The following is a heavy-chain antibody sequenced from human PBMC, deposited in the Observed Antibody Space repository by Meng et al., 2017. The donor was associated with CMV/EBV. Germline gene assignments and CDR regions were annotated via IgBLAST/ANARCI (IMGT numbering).Heavy chain of an antibody. CDR3: IRDFVGPTEF. V-gene: IGHV3-74*01. CDR1: GFSVTSHW. J-gene: IGHJ1*01. CDR2: ISIDGRTT. Sequence: LSCAASGFSVTSHWILWVRQAPGKGLVWVSRISIDGRTTNHAGSVRGRFTISRDSAKNTVYLQMNSLRAEDTAVYYCIRDFVGPTEFWGQGTLVTVSS. D-gene: IGHD1-26*01.